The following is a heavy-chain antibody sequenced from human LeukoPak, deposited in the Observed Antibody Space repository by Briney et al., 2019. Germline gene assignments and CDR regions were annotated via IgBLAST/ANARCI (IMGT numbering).Heavy chain of an antibody. CDR1: GFTFSDYY. V-gene: IGHV3-11*01. CDR3: ARAQRDILTGYHPYDYYGMYV. J-gene: IGHJ6*02. Sequence: AGSLRLSCAASGFTFSDYYMSWIRQAPGKGLEWVSYISSSGSTIYYADSVKGRLTISRDNAKNSLYLQMSSLRAEDTAVYYCARAQRDILTGYHPYDYYGMYVWGQGTTVTVSS. CDR2: ISSSGSTI. D-gene: IGHD3-9*01.